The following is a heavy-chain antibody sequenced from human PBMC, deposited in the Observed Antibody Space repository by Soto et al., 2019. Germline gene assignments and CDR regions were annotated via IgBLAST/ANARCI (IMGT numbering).Heavy chain of an antibody. J-gene: IGHJ5*02. V-gene: IGHV3-74*01. CDR1: GFTFSSYW. CDR3: ARDRFDSNYNWFDP. CDR2: INSDGSST. D-gene: IGHD3-10*01. Sequence: GGSLRLSCAASGFTFSSYWMHWVRQAPGKGLVWVSRINSDGSSTSYADSVKGRFTISRDNAKNTLYLQMNSLRAEDTAVYYCARDRFDSNYNWFDPWGRGTLVTVYS.